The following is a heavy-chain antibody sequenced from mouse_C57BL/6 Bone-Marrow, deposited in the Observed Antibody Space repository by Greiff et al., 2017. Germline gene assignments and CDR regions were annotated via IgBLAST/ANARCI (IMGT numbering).Heavy chain of an antibody. CDR2: ISNLAYSI. D-gene: IGHD2-2*01. CDR3: ARRGYGPYYAMDY. Sequence: EVKLMESGGGLVQPGGSLKLSCAASGFTFSDYGMAWVRQAPRKGPEWVAFISNLAYSIYYADTVTGRFTISRENAKNTLYLEMSSRRSEDTAMYYCARRGYGPYYAMDYWGQGTSVTVSS. J-gene: IGHJ4*01. V-gene: IGHV5-15*01. CDR1: GFTFSDYG.